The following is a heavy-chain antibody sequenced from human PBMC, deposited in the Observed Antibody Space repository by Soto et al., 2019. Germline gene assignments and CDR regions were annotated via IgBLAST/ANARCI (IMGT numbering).Heavy chain of an antibody. CDR2: IKPDGSAR. D-gene: IGHD1-20*01. V-gene: IGHV3-7*01. CDR3: ARDFAYNAFAI. Sequence: DVQLMESGGGLVQPGGSLRLSCAASGFPFSRSWLTWVRQVPGQGLEWLANIKPDGSARNYVDSVRGRFTISRDNAKNLLYFQMDTLSAEDTAVYYCARDFAYNAFAIWGQGTMVTVSS. CDR1: GFPFSRSW. J-gene: IGHJ3*02.